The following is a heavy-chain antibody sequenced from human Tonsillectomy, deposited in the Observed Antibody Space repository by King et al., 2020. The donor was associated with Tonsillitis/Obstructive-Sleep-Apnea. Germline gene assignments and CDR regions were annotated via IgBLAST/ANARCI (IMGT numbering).Heavy chain of an antibody. V-gene: IGHV3-33*01. D-gene: IGHD1-26*01. CDR1: GFTFSSYG. J-gene: IGHJ4*02. CDR2: IWYDGSKK. CDR3: ARDIGGSFYYFDY. Sequence: VQLVESGGGVVQPGRSLRLSCAASGFTFSSYGMHWVRQAPGKGLEGGAVIWYDGSKKYYADSVKGRFTISRDNSKNTLYLQMNSLRAEDTAVYYCARDIGGSFYYFDYWGQGTLVTVSS.